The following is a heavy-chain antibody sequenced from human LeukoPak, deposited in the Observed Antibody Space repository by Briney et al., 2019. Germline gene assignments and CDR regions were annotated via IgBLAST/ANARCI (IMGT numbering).Heavy chain of an antibody. CDR3: ARRFIFTRSNWFDP. D-gene: IGHD2-21*01. Sequence: KPGGSLRLSCAASGFTFSDYYMSWIRQAPGKGLEWVSYISSSGSTIYYADSVKGRFTISRDNAKNSLYLQMNSLRAEDTAVYYCARRFIFTRSNWFDPWGQGTLVTVSS. CDR2: ISSSGSTI. V-gene: IGHV3-11*04. CDR1: GFTFSDYY. J-gene: IGHJ5*02.